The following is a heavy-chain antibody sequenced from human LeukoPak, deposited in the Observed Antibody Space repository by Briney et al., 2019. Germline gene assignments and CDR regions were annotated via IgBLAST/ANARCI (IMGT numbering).Heavy chain of an antibody. CDR2: IYYSGTT. J-gene: IGHJ3*02. CDR1: GGSISSGGYS. D-gene: IGHD5-18*01. V-gene: IGHV4-31*03. Sequence: SQTLSLTCTVSGGSISSGGYSWSWIRQHPGKGLEWIGYIYYSGTTYYNPSLRSRVTISVDTSKNQFSLRLSSVTAADTAVYYCARSISYGSAFDIWGQGTMVTVSS. CDR3: ARSISYGSAFDI.